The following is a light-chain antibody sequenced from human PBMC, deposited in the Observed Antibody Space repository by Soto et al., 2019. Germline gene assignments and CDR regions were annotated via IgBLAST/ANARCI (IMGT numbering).Light chain of an antibody. Sequence: QSVLTQPPSASGTPGQRVTLSCSGSSPNIGSKTVKWYQQIPGTAPKLLIYSDNQRPSGVPDRFSGSKSGTSASLAISGLQSEDEADYYCSACDDSLNGVVFGGGTKLTVL. J-gene: IGLJ2*01. CDR1: SPNIGSKT. V-gene: IGLV1-44*01. CDR2: SDN. CDR3: SACDDSLNGVV.